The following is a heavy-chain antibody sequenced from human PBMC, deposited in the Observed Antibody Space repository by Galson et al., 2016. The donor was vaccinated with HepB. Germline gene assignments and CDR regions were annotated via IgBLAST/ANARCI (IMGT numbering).Heavy chain of an antibody. CDR3: ARDVTATYDH. CDR2: INPKNGVT. J-gene: IGHJ4*02. Sequence: SVKVSCKASGYIFSDYYIHWVRQAPGQGPECMGWINPKNGVTDYPQKFQDRVTLTRDTSISTVYMELRRLGSDDKAVYYCARDVTATYDHWGQGTLITVSS. CDR1: GYIFSDYY. V-gene: IGHV1-2*02. D-gene: IGHD2-21*02.